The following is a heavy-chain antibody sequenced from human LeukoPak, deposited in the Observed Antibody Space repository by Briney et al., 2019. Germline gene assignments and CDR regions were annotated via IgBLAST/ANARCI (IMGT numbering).Heavy chain of an antibody. CDR3: ASSYFYDGNRYFDY. J-gene: IGHJ4*02. CDR2: IYYTGST. CDR1: GGSITSYY. D-gene: IGHD3-22*01. Sequence: SETLSLTCTVSGGSITSYYWNWIRQSPGKGLEWIGYIYYTGSTNSNPSLKSRVTISVDASKNQFFLRLSSVTAADTAMYYCASSYFYDGNRYFDYWGRGTLVTVSS. V-gene: IGHV4-59*08.